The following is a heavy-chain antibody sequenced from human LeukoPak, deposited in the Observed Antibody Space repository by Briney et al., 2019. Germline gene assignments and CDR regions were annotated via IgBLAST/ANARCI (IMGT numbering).Heavy chain of an antibody. CDR1: GDSVRGSTYY. V-gene: IGHV4-39*01. CDR2: IYFSGTT. Sequence: SETLSLTCGVSGDSVRGSTYYWGWIRQPPGKGLEWIGNIYFSGTTFYNPSLKGRVTLSIDTSKNQFSLKLNSLTAADTAVYQCAGVVVTGLSSDYWGQGTLVTVSA. CDR3: AGVVVTGLSSDY. D-gene: IGHD2-21*02. J-gene: IGHJ4*02.